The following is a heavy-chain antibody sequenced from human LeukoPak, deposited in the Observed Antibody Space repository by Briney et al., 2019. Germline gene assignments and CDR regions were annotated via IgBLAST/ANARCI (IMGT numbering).Heavy chain of an antibody. CDR3: ARVRRGYSGYRIDYFDY. CDR2: IYHSGST. D-gene: IGHD5-12*01. J-gene: IGHJ4*02. V-gene: IGHV4-30-4*01. Sequence: PSQTLSLTCTVSGGSISSGDYYWSWIRQPPGKGLEWIGYIYHSGSTYYNPSLKSRVTISVDTSKNQFSLKLSSVTAADTAVYYCARVRRGYSGYRIDYFDYWGQGTLVTVSS. CDR1: GGSISSGDYY.